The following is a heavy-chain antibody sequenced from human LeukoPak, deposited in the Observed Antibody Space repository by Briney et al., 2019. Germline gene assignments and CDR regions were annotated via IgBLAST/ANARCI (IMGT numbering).Heavy chain of an antibody. CDR1: GFSPSNARMG. D-gene: IGHD3-22*01. CDR2: IFSNDEK. CDR3: ARIGTYYYDSSGYPGAFDI. Sequence: SGPTLVNPTETLTLTCTVSGFSPSNARMGVSWIRQPPGKALEWLAHIFSNDEKSYSTSLKSRLTISKDTSKSQVDLTMTNMDPVDTATYYCARIGTYYYDSSGYPGAFDIWGQGTMVTVSS. J-gene: IGHJ3*02. V-gene: IGHV2-26*01.